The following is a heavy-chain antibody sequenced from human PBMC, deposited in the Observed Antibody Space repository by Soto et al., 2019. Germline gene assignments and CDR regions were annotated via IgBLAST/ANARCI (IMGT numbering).Heavy chain of an antibody. Sequence: ASVKVSCKASGYTFTSYYMHWVRQAPGQGLEWMGIINPSGGSTSYAQKFQGRVTMTRDTSTSTVYMELSSLRSEDTAVYYCARFVVVAAPPEFALNCYMDVWGKGTTVTVSS. V-gene: IGHV1-46*01. J-gene: IGHJ6*03. CDR1: GYTFTSYY. D-gene: IGHD2-15*01. CDR2: INPSGGST. CDR3: ARFVVVAAPPEFALNCYMDV.